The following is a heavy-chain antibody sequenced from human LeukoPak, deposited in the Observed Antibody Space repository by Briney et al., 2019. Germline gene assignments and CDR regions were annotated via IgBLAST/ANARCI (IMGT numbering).Heavy chain of an antibody. CDR2: ISGSSNYI. V-gene: IGHV3-21*01. J-gene: IGHJ3*02. CDR1: GFTFSSYS. CDR3: ARGHSGSYQRDDAFDI. Sequence: GGSLRLSCAASGFTFSSYSMNWVRQAPGKGLEWVSSISGSSNYIYYADLVKGRFTISRDNAKNSLYLQMNSLRAEDTAVYYCARGHSGSYQRDDAFDIWGQGTMVTVSS. D-gene: IGHD1-26*01.